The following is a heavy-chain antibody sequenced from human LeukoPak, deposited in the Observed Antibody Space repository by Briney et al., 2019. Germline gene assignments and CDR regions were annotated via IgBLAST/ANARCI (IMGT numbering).Heavy chain of an antibody. Sequence: PSETLSLTCAVYGGSFSGYYWSWIRQPPGKGLEWIGEINHSGSTNYNPSLKSRVTISVDTSKNQFSLKLSSVTAADTAVYYCASTNSSSWYWYFDLWGRGTLVTVSS. CDR2: INHSGST. D-gene: IGHD6-13*01. J-gene: IGHJ2*01. CDR1: GGSFSGYY. CDR3: ASTNSSSWYWYFDL. V-gene: IGHV4-34*01.